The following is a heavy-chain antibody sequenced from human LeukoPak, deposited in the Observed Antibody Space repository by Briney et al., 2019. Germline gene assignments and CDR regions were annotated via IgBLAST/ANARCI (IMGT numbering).Heavy chain of an antibody. V-gene: IGHV5-51*01. D-gene: IGHD3-10*01. Sequence: GESLKISCKGSGYSFTSYWIGWVRQMPGRGLEWMGIIYPGDSDTRYSPSFQGQVTISADKSISTAYLQWSSLKTSDTAMYYCATLVRSGGPRFDPWGQGTLVTVSS. CDR3: ATLVRSGGPRFDP. CDR1: GYSFTSYW. CDR2: IYPGDSDT. J-gene: IGHJ5*02.